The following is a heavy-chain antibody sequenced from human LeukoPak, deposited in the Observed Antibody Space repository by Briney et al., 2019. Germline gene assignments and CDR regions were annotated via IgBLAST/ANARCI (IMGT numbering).Heavy chain of an antibody. D-gene: IGHD3-22*01. J-gene: IGHJ4*02. Sequence: GGSLRLSCAASGFTFSSYGMHWVRQAPGKGLEWVAVISYDGSNKYYADSVKGRFTISRDNSKNTLYLQMNSLRAEDTAVYYCVRETYYYGSSGYEVIGNFDYWGQGTLVAVSS. V-gene: IGHV3-30*03. CDR1: GFTFSSYG. CDR2: ISYDGSNK. CDR3: VRETYYYGSSGYEVIGNFDY.